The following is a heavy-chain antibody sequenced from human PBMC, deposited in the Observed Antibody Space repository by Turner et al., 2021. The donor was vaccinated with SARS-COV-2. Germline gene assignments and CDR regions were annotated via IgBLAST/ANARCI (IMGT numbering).Heavy chain of an antibody. CDR2: ISGSGGST. J-gene: IGHJ4*02. CDR3: AKGDTHWGSLHY. V-gene: IGHV3-23*01. D-gene: IGHD7-27*01. CDR1: EFTFSSYA. Sequence: EVQLLESGGGLVQPGGSLRLSCAASEFTFSSYAMSWVRQAPGKGLEWVSTISGSGGSTYYADSVKGRFTISRDNSKNTLYLQTNSLRAEDTAVYYCAKGDTHWGSLHYWGQGTLVTVSS.